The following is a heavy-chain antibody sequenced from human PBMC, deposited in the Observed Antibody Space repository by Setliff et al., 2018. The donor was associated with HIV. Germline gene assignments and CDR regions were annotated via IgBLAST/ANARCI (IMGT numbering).Heavy chain of an antibody. CDR1: GGSISSYY. Sequence: LTCTVSGGSISSYYWSWIRQPPGEGLEWIGYIFYSGSTKYSPSLKSRVTISVDTSENQFSLKLTSVTAADTAVYYCASAGSGTRAPPRYWGQGTLVTVSS. CDR2: IFYSGST. D-gene: IGHD1-1*01. J-gene: IGHJ4*02. V-gene: IGHV4-59*01. CDR3: ASAGSGTRAPPRY.